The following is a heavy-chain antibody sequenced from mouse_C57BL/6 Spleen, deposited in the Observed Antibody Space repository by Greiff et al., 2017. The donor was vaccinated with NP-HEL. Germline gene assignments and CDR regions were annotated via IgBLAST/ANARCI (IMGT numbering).Heavy chain of an antibody. V-gene: IGHV1-55*01. CDR3: AGYYGSSHWYFEV. D-gene: IGHD1-1*01. J-gene: IGHJ1*03. CDR1: GYTFTSYW. CDR2: IYPGSGSL. Sequence: VQLQQPGAELVKPGASVKMSCKASGYTFTSYWITWVKQRPGQGLEWIGDIYPGSGSLNSNEKLKSKATLPVDTSSSTAYMQLSSLTSEDSAVDYCAGYYGSSHWYFEVWGTGTTVTVAS.